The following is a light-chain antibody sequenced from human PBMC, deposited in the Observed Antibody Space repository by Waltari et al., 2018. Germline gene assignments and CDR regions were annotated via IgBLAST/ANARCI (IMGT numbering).Light chain of an antibody. J-gene: IGLJ2*01. CDR3: SSQSSNDVVL. Sequence: QSALTQPASVSGSPGQSVTIFCAGTRNDVGGYHSVPWYQEYPGQAPRVIIYDVSDRPSGVSDRFSGSKSGNTASLTISGLQAEDEADYYCSSQSSNDVVLFGGGTKLTVL. CDR2: DVS. V-gene: IGLV2-14*01. CDR1: RNDVGGYHS.